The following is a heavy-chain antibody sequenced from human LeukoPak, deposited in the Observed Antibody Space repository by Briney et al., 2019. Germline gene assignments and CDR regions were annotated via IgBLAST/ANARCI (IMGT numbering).Heavy chain of an antibody. J-gene: IGHJ5*02. CDR3: ARDQARYSSSFWFDP. CDR2: IYYSGST. Sequence: SETLSLTCTVSGGSISSYYWSWIRQPPGKGLEWIGYIYYSGSTNYNPSLKSRVTISVDTSKNQFPLKLSSVTAADTAVYYCARDQARYSSSFWFDPWGQGTLVTVSS. CDR1: GGSISSYY. V-gene: IGHV4-59*01. D-gene: IGHD6-6*01.